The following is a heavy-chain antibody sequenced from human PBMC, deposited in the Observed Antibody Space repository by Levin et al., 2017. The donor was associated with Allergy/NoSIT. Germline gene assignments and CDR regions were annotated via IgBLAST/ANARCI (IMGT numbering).Heavy chain of an antibody. CDR1: GFTDNSNF. J-gene: IGHJ1*01. D-gene: IGHD6-13*01. CDR2: IYSDGST. Sequence: GESLKISCAASGFTDNSNFMTWVRQAPGKGLDWVSVIYSDGSTYYADSVKGRFTVSRDNSKNTLYLQMNSLRAEDTAVYYCAGDGPAAGGTESWRQGTLVTVSS. V-gene: IGHV3-53*01. CDR3: AGDGPAAGGTES.